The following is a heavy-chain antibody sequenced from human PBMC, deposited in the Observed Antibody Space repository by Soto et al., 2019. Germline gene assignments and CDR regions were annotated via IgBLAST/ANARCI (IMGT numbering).Heavy chain of an antibody. CDR1: GYIFVNYG. CDR2: ISPYSGNT. CDR3: AMVDNYVTPTPQDV. J-gene: IGHJ6*02. D-gene: IGHD3-16*01. V-gene: IGHV1-18*01. Sequence: QVQLVQSGDEVRKPGSSEKVSCKASGYIFVNYGIAWVRQAPGQGLEWMGWISPYSGNTHYASKVQGGLTMTTDTCTGSAYMALGILTSDGTAVYYCAMVDNYVTPTPQDVWGQGTTVTVSS.